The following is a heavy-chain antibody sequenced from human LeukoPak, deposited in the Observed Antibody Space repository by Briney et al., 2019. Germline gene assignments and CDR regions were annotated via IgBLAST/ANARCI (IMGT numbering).Heavy chain of an antibody. V-gene: IGHV3-48*01. CDR3: ARDPLSSSSFDL. J-gene: IGHJ4*02. D-gene: IGHD6-13*01. Sequence: GGSLRLSSAASGFTFSSYSMNWVRQAPGKGLEWVSYISSSSSTIYYADSAKGRFTISRDNAKNSLYLQMNSLRAEDTAVYYCARDPLSSSSFDLWGQGTLVTVSS. CDR1: GFTFSSYS. CDR2: ISSSSSTI.